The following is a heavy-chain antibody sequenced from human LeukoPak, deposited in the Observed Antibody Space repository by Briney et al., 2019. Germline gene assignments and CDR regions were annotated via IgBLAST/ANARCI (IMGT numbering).Heavy chain of an antibody. D-gene: IGHD6-13*01. Sequence: GGSLRLSCAASGFTFSSYGMHWVRQAPGKGLEWVAVISYDGSNTYYEGSVKGRFTISRDNSKNTLFLQMNSLRAEDTAVYYCATSSYSSSWYSSNWGQGTLVTVSS. J-gene: IGHJ4*02. CDR1: GFTFSSYG. CDR2: ISYDGSNT. V-gene: IGHV3-30*03. CDR3: ATSSYSSSWYSSN.